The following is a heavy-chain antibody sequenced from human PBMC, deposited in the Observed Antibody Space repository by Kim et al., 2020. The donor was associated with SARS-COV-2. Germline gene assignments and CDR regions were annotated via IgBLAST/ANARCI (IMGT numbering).Heavy chain of an antibody. CDR2: ISNSGTKI. CDR3: ARGYISGSSAVDY. D-gene: IGHD1-26*01. J-gene: IGHJ4*02. CDR1: GFTFSDYY. V-gene: IGHV3-11*01. Sequence: GGSLRLSCAASGFTFSDYYMSWLRQAPGKGLEWLSYISNSGTKIFYADSVKGRFTVSRDNAKNSLYLQLNSLRDEDTAVYYCARGYISGSSAVDYWGQVT.